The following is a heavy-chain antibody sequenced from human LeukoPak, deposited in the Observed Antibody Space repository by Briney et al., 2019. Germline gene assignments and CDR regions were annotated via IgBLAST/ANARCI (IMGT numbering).Heavy chain of an antibody. CDR1: GFTFSGYW. D-gene: IGHD4-23*01. J-gene: IGHJ4*02. V-gene: IGHV3-74*01. Sequence: AGGSLRLSCADSGFTFSGYWMNWVRQAPGRGLVWVSRIASDGSSTTYAGSVKGRFSISRDNAKNTLYLQMNSLRVEDTAVYYCARGRPHGNDYWGQGTLVTVSS. CDR3: ARGRPHGNDY. CDR2: IASDGSST.